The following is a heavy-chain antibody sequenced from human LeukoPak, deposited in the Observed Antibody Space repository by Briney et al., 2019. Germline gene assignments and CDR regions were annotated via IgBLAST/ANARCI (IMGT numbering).Heavy chain of an antibody. CDR1: GFTFSSYW. J-gene: IGHJ4*02. D-gene: IGHD3-10*01. Sequence: GGSLRLSCAASGFTFSSYWMSWVRQAPGKGLEWVVNIKQDGSEKYYVDSGKGRFTISRDNAKNSLYLQMNSLRAEDTAVYYCARDSHMYYYGSGTDFDYWGQGTLVTVSS. V-gene: IGHV3-7*01. CDR3: ARDSHMYYYGSGTDFDY. CDR2: IKQDGSEK.